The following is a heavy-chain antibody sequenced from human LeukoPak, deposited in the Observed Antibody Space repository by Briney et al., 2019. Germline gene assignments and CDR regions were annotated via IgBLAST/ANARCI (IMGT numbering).Heavy chain of an antibody. Sequence: SETLSLTCTISRGSISTYYWSWIRQPPGKGLEWIGDVSTGGSTNYNPSLKSRVTISVDTSKNQFSLNLSSVTAADTAVYYCARRRTTGTTGYFDYWGQGSLVTVSS. J-gene: IGHJ4*02. D-gene: IGHD1-1*01. CDR1: RGSISTYY. CDR2: VSTGGST. CDR3: ARRRTTGTTGYFDY. V-gene: IGHV4-4*09.